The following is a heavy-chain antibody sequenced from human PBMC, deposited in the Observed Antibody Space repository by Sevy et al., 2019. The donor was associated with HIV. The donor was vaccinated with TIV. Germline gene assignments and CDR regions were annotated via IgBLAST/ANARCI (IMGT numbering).Heavy chain of an antibody. CDR2: INAYNGNT. CDR3: ASSSIGIDYYYGMDV. CDR1: GYTFNSYV. Sequence: ASVKVSCNTSGYTFNSYVITWVRQAPGQGLEWMGWINAYNGNTDYAQKLQGRVTMTTDTSTRTAYMELRRLRSDDTAVYYCASSSIGIDYYYGMDVWGQGTTVTVSS. D-gene: IGHD3-22*01. J-gene: IGHJ6*02. V-gene: IGHV1-18*01.